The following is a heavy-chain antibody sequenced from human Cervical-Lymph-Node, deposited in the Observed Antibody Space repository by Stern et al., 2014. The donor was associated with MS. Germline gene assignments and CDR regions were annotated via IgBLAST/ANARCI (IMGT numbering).Heavy chain of an antibody. J-gene: IGHJ4*02. CDR1: GFSLRSSGVG. V-gene: IGHV2-5*02. Sequence: QITLKESGPPLVKPTQTLTLTCTFSGFSLRSSGVGVGWIRQPPGKALEWLALIYGDDDKRYRPSLKSRLTITKDTSKNQVVLTMTNMDPVDTATYYCVHSPSGYYDYWGQGTLVTVSS. CDR2: IYGDDDK. CDR3: VHSPSGYYDY. D-gene: IGHD3-22*01.